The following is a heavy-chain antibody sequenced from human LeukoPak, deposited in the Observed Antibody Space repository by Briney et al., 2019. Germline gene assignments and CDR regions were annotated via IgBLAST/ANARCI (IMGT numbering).Heavy chain of an antibody. CDR2: IYYSGST. Sequence: SETLSLTCTVSGGSISSSYWSWIRQPPGKGLEWIGYIYYSGSTNYNPSLKSRVTISVDTSKNQFSLKLSSVTAADTAVYYCARASILLGYCSSTSCKKNWFDPWGQGTLVTVSS. V-gene: IGHV4-59*01. CDR1: GGSISSSY. J-gene: IGHJ5*02. D-gene: IGHD2-2*01. CDR3: ARASILLGYCSSTSCKKNWFDP.